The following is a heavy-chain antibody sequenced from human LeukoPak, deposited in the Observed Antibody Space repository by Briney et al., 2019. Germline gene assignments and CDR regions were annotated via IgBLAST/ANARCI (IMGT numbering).Heavy chain of an antibody. CDR3: ARDRVGGATAAFDI. Sequence: SETLSLTCTVSGGSISSYYWSWVRQPPGKGLEWIGFIYYSGSTNYNPSLKSRVAISVDRSKNQFSLRLSSVTAADTAVYYCARDRVGGATAAFDIWGQGTMVTASS. V-gene: IGHV4-59*13. CDR1: GGSISSYY. D-gene: IGHD1-26*01. CDR2: IYYSGST. J-gene: IGHJ3*02.